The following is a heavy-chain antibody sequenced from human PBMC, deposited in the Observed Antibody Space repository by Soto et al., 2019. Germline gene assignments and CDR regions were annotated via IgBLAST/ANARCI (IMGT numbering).Heavy chain of an antibody. Sequence: PGGSLRLSCAASGFTFSSYAMSWVRQAPGKGLEWVSAISGSGGSTYYADSVKGRFTISRDNSKNTLYLQMNSLRAEDTAVYYCAKDSSFEGGKTPRNYDFWSGPKSRDYYYYYYYMDVWGKGTTVTVSS. CDR3: AKDSSFEGGKTPRNYDFWSGPKSRDYYYYYYYMDV. D-gene: IGHD3-3*01. V-gene: IGHV3-23*01. J-gene: IGHJ6*03. CDR2: ISGSGGST. CDR1: GFTFSSYA.